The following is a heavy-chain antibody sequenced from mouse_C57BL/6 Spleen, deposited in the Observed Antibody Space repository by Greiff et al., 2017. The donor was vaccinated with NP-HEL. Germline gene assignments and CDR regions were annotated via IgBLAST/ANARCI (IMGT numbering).Heavy chain of an antibody. CDR1: GYTFSSYW. CDR3: ARWGTTVVFDY. J-gene: IGHJ2*01. D-gene: IGHD1-1*01. Sequence: QVQLKQSGAELVMPGASVKLSCKASGYTFSSYWMHWVKQRPGQGLEWIGEIDPSDSYTNYNQKFKGKSTLTVDKYSSTAYMELRSLTSEDSAVYYCARWGTTVVFDYWGQGTTLTVSS. CDR2: IDPSDSYT. V-gene: IGHV1-69*01.